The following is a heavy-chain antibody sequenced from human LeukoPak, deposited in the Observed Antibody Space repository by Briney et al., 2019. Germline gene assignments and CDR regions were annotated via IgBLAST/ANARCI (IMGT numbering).Heavy chain of an antibody. J-gene: IGHJ4*02. CDR1: ASSFGDYA. CDR2: IRSKADRGAT. CDR3: TSVYDTSAYYHSGIDY. D-gene: IGHD3-22*01. V-gene: IGHV3-49*04. Sequence: GGSLCLSCIPSASSFGDYAMSWVRQPPGKGIEWVRFIRSKADRGATKNAASVEDRFTISRDDSKSIAYLQMNSLKTEDTAIYYCTSVYDTSAYYHSGIDYWGQGTLVTVSS.